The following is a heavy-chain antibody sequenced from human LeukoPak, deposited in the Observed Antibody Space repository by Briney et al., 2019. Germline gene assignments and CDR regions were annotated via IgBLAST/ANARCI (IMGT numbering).Heavy chain of an antibody. CDR2: ISGSGGNT. Sequence: GGCLRLSCAASGFTVSSYAMSWVRQAPGKGLEWVSAISGSGGNTHYADSVKDRFTISRDNSKNTVYLQMNSLRAEDTAIYYCARYGEPYYDFWSGYFYWGQGTLVTVSS. J-gene: IGHJ4*02. V-gene: IGHV3-23*01. D-gene: IGHD3-3*01. CDR1: GFTVSSYA. CDR3: ARYGEPYYDFWSGYFY.